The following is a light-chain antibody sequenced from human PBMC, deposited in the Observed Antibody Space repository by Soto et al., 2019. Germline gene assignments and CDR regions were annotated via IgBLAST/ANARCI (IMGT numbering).Light chain of an antibody. CDR2: EVS. J-gene: IGLJ2*01. V-gene: IGLV2-8*01. Sequence: QSALTPPPSASGSPGQSVTISCTGSSSAVGGYNYVSWYQQHPGKAPKLMIYEVSKRPSGVADRLSRSKSGNSASLTVSELQAEDEADYFCSSHGGSNTVVFRGGTKLNLL. CDR1: SSAVGGYNY. CDR3: SSHGGSNTVV.